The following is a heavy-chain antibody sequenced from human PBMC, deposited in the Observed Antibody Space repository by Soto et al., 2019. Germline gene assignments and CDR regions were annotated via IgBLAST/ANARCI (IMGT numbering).Heavy chain of an antibody. V-gene: IGHV3-30*18. J-gene: IGHJ5*02. Sequence: GGSLRLSCAASGFTFSSYGMHWVRQAPGKGLEWVAVISYDGSNKYYADSVKGRFTISRDNSKNTLYLQMNSLRAEDTAVYYCAKVVVRGVTNNWFDPWGQGTLVTVSS. CDR3: AKVVVRGVTNNWFDP. CDR1: GFTFSSYG. CDR2: ISYDGSNK. D-gene: IGHD3-10*01.